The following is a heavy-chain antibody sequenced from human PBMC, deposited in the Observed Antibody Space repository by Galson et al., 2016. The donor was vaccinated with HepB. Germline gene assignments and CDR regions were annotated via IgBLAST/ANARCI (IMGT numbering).Heavy chain of an antibody. D-gene: IGHD6-13*01. CDR2: LYYTEHT. CDR3: ARGGDRWAHYGLDV. J-gene: IGHJ6*04. CDR1: GVSITTRAFS. V-gene: IGHV4-30-2*01. Sequence: TLSLTCSVSGVSITTRAFSWNWIRLAPGKGLEWIGSLYYTEHTFYNPSLNGRVTISLDKSKNQFFLELDSVTAADTAVYFCARGGDRWAHYGLDVWGNGTTVIVSS.